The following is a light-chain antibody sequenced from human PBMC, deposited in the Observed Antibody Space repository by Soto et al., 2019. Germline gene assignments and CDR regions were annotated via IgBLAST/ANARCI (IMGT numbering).Light chain of an antibody. CDR3: TSYTSTTTLV. CDR2: EVT. V-gene: IGLV2-14*01. Sequence: QSVLTQPASVSGSPEQSITISCTGSSSDVGGYNHVSWYQQHPGKAPKLMIYEVTNRPSGVSTRFSGSKSGNTASLTISGLQAEDEADYYCTSYTSTTTLVFGTGTKVTVL. CDR1: SSDVGGYNH. J-gene: IGLJ1*01.